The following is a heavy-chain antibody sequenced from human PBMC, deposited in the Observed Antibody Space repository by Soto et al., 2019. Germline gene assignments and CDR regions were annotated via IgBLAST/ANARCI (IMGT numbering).Heavy chain of an antibody. CDR3: FAGPILRGIAIAPRGSAFDI. CDR1: GFTFSSYG. V-gene: IGHV3-33*01. Sequence: QVQLVESGGGVVQPGRSLRLSCAASGFTFSSYGMHWVRQAPGKGLEWVAVIWYDGSNKYYADSVKGRFTISRDNSKNTLYLQMNSLRAEDTAVYYCFAGPILRGIAIAPRGSAFDIWGQGTMVTVSS. D-gene: IGHD6-13*01. J-gene: IGHJ3*02. CDR2: IWYDGSNK.